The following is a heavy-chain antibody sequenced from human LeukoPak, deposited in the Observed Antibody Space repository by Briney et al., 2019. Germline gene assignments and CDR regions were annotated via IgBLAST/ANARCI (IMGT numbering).Heavy chain of an antibody. CDR3: ARRGLYDSSGYLDY. CDR2: IYPGDSKT. J-gene: IGHJ4*02. D-gene: IGHD3-22*01. CDR1: GYTFTNYW. V-gene: IGHV5-51*01. Sequence: GESLKISCKGSGYTFTNYWIAWVRQMPGKGLEWMGVIYPGDSKTTYSPSFQGQVTISADKSISTAYLQWSSLKASDTAMYYCARRGLYDSSGYLDYWGQGTLVTVSS.